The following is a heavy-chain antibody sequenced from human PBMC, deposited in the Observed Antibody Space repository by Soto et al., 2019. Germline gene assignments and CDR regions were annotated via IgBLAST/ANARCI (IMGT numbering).Heavy chain of an antibody. Sequence: SQTLSLTCAISGDSVSGNSAAWNWIRQSPSRGLEWLGRTYYRSRWYNDYAVSVKSRITVTPDTSKNQFSLHLNSVTAADTAVYYCAADYASGSWRFDYWGKGALVT. V-gene: IGHV6-1*01. CDR3: AADYASGSWRFDY. CDR1: GDSVSGNSAA. D-gene: IGHD3-10*01. J-gene: IGHJ4*02. CDR2: TYYRSRWYN.